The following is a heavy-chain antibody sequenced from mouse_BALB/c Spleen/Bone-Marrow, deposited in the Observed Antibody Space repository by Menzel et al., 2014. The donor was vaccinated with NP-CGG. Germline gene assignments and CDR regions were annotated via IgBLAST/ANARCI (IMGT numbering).Heavy chain of an antibody. D-gene: IGHD2-4*01. V-gene: IGHV1S56*01. CDR3: ASDCEYWFDF. CDR1: GYSFTNYY. Sequence: QVQLKESGPELVKSGASVKMSCKASGYSFTNYYMHWVRQRPGQGLEWIGWIYPGQDRTQYNEKFKGKTTLTAGKSSSTAHMLLTTLTSEDSAFYFCASDCEYWFDFWGQGTPVTVSS. CDR2: IYPGQDRT. J-gene: IGHJ2*01.